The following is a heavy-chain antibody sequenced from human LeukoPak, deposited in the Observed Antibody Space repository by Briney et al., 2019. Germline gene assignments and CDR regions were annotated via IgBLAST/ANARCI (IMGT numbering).Heavy chain of an antibody. D-gene: IGHD6-13*01. V-gene: IGHV1-2*02. CDR2: LSLKSGAT. CDR3: ATSTKYSISWGAFDI. J-gene: IGHJ3*02. CDR1: GYIFSAYY. Sequence: ASVKVSCQAPGYIFSAYYMHWVRQAPGQGLEWMAWLSLKSGATNYARNFQGRVTVTRDTSISTAYMELSGLRSDDTAVYYCATSTKYSISWGAFDIWGQGTMVTVSS.